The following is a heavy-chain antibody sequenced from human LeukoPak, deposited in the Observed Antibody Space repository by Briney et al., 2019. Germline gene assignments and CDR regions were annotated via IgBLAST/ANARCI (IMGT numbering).Heavy chain of an antibody. Sequence: GASVKVSCKASGYTFTGYYMHWVRQAPGQGLEWMGWINPNSGGTNYAQKFQGRVTMTRDTSISTAYMELSRLRSDDTAVYYCARRVGATRIALDTLPVLFNYWGQGTLVTVSS. V-gene: IGHV1-2*02. CDR2: INPNSGGT. CDR3: ARRVGATRIALDTLPVLFNY. CDR1: GYTFTGYY. D-gene: IGHD1-26*01. J-gene: IGHJ4*02.